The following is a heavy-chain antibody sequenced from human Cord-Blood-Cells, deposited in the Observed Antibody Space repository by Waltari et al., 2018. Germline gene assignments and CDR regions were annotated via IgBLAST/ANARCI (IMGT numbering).Heavy chain of an antibody. CDR2: INHSGST. CDR1: GGSFSGYY. V-gene: IGHV4-34*01. J-gene: IGHJ4*02. Sequence: QVKLQQWGAGLLKPSETLSLTCAVYGGSFSGYYWSWIRQTPGKGLEWTWEINHSGSTNYSPSLKSRVTISVDTSKNQFSLKLSSVTAADAAVYYCARANWNYYFDYWGQGTLVTVSS. CDR3: ARANWNYYFDY. D-gene: IGHD1-1*01.